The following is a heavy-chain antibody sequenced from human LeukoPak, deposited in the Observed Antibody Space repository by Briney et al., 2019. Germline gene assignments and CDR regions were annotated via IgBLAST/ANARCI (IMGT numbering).Heavy chain of an antibody. CDR2: ISTSGGST. Sequence: GGSLRLSCGASGFIFNQYCMGWVRQAPGMGPEWVSYISTSGGSTYYSASAKGRFTISRDNARNSLFLQLRRLTAEDTTVYYCARDPRGDFVWGHRFDYWGQGVLVTVSS. J-gene: IGHJ4*02. CDR3: ARDPRGDFVWGHRFDY. V-gene: IGHV3-11*01. D-gene: IGHD3-16*01. CDR1: GFIFNQYC.